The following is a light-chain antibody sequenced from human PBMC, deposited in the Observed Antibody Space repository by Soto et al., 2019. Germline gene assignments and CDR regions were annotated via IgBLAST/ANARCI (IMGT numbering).Light chain of an antibody. V-gene: IGKV3-11*01. Sequence: EIVLTRSPDTLSLSPGERATLSCRASQSVSSYLAWYQQRPGQAPRLLIYDASIRATGIPARFSGSGSGTDFTLTISSLEPEDYAVYYCQQRSNCPPYTFGQGTKLEIK. CDR2: DAS. CDR3: QQRSNCPPYT. J-gene: IGKJ2*01. CDR1: QSVSSY.